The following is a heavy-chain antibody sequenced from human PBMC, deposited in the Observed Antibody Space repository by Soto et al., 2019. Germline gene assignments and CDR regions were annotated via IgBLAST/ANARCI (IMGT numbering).Heavy chain of an antibody. CDR1: GFTFSSYS. CDR3: ARNDPAAMVEDFDY. CDR2: ISSSSSYI. V-gene: IGHV3-21*01. D-gene: IGHD5-18*01. J-gene: IGHJ4*02. Sequence: EVQLVESGGGLVKPGGSLRLSCAASGFTFSSYSMNWVRQAPGKGLEWVSSISSSSSYIYYADSVKGRFTISRDNAKNSLYLQMNRLRAEASAVYYCARNDPAAMVEDFDYWGQGTLVTVSS.